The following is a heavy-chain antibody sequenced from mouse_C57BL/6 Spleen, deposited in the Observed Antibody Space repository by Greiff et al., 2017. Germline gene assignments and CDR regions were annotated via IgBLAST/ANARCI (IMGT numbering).Heavy chain of an antibody. CDR3: AIYYYGSSYGFDY. V-gene: IGHV1-74*01. D-gene: IGHD1-1*01. J-gene: IGHJ2*01. CDR2: IHPSDSDT. Sequence: QVQLKQPGAELVKPGASVKVSCKASGYTFTSYWMHWVKQRPGQGLEWIGRIHPSDSDTNYNQKFKGKATLTVDKSSSTAYMQLSSLTSEDSAVYYCAIYYYGSSYGFDYWGQGTTLTVSS. CDR1: GYTFTSYW.